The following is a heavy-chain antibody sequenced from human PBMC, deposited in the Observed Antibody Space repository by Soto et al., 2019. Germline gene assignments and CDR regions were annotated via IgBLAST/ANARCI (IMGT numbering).Heavy chain of an antibody. V-gene: IGHV4-59*01. CDR2: IFYSGST. D-gene: IGHD3-10*02. CDR1: GGSISSYY. J-gene: IGHJ5*01. Sequence: QVQLQESGPGLVKPSETLSLTCTVSGGSISSYYWSWIRQPPGKGLEWIGFIFYSGSTSYNPSLKSSVTISIDTSEYQFSLKLTSVTAADTAVYYCASMIGDPVLSFDSWGQGTLVAVSS. CDR3: ASMIGDPVLSFDS.